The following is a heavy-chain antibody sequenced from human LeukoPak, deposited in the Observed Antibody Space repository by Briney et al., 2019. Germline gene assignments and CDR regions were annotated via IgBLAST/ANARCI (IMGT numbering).Heavy chain of an antibody. J-gene: IGHJ4*02. CDR2: ISYDGSNK. V-gene: IGHV3-30*04. D-gene: IGHD1-26*01. CDR1: GFTFSSYA. Sequence: PGRSLRLSCAASGFTFSSYAMHWVRQAPGKGLEWVAAISYDGSNKYYADSVKGRFTISRDNSKNTLYLQMNSLRAEDTAVYYCAREGRVIVGATGYFDYWGQGTLVTVSS. CDR3: AREGRVIVGATGYFDY.